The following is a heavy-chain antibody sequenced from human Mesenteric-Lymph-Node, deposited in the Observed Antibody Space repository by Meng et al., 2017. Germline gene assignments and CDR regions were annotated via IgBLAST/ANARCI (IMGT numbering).Heavy chain of an antibody. V-gene: IGHV4-61*02. CDR3: ARDYWGSLDY. Sequence: VHLAQSAPCLSSPPKPVSLICTVSYGSGGSVDTQWSRSRQPPGKALEWSGFAGANQKLSVGANQNPSLKTRVTISSDTSKNQFSPKLTSVSAADTAVYYCARDYWGSLDYWGQGILVTVSS. CDR1: YGSGGSVDTQ. J-gene: IGHJ4*02. D-gene: IGHD7-27*01. CDR2: AGANQKLSVGA.